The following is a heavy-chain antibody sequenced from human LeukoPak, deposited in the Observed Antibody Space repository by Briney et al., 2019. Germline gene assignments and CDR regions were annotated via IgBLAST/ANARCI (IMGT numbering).Heavy chain of an antibody. Sequence: SVKVSCKASGGTFSSYAISWVRQAPGQGLEWMGGIIPIFGTANHAQKFQGRVTITADESTSTAYMELSSLRSEDTAVYYCARGMESGRYDIFDYWGQGTLVTVSS. D-gene: IGHD3-9*01. CDR3: ARGMESGRYDIFDY. CDR1: GGTFSSYA. CDR2: IIPIFGTA. J-gene: IGHJ4*02. V-gene: IGHV1-69*01.